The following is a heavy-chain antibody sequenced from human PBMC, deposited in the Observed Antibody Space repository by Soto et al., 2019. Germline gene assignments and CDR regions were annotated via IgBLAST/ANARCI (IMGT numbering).Heavy chain of an antibody. CDR3: TTSRGYDILTGFDY. CDR1: GYTFTGYY. V-gene: IGHV1-2*04. J-gene: IGHJ4*02. Sequence: QVQLVQSGAEVKKPGASVKVSCKASGYTFTGYYMHWVRQAPGQGLEWMGWINPNSGGTNYAQKFQGWVTMTRDTSISTAYMELSRLRSDDTAVYYCTTSRGYDILTGFDYWGQGTLVTVSS. CDR2: INPNSGGT. D-gene: IGHD3-9*01.